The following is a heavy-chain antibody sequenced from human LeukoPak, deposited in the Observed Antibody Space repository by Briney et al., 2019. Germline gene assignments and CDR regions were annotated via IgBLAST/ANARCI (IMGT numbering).Heavy chain of an antibody. CDR3: ASLATGYSSSWHPNYYGMDV. V-gene: IGHV1-69*13. Sequence: WASVKVSCKASGGTFSSYAISWVRQAPGQGLEWMGGIIPIFGTANYAQKFQGRVTITADESTSTAYMELSSLRSEDTAVYYCASLATGYSSSWHPNYYGMDVWGRGTTVTVSS. CDR1: GGTFSSYA. J-gene: IGHJ6*02. CDR2: IIPIFGTA. D-gene: IGHD6-13*01.